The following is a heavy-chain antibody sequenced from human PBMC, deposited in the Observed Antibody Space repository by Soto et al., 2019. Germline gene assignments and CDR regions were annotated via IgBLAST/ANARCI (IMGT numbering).Heavy chain of an antibody. CDR3: ARWLQFFQRYYFDY. J-gene: IGHJ4*02. D-gene: IGHD5-12*01. Sequence: SVKVSCKAFGGTFSSYASSWVRQAPGQVLEWMGGIIPIFGTANYAQKFQGRVTITADKSTSTAYMELSSLRSEDTAVYYCARWLQFFQRYYFDYWGEGLLVTVCS. CDR1: GGTFSSYA. CDR2: IIPIFGTA. V-gene: IGHV1-69*06.